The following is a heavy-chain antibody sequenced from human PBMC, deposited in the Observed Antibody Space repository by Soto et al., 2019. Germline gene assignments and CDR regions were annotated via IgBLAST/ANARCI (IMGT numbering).Heavy chain of an antibody. CDR1: GYTFTAYY. Sequence: QVQLVQSGAEVKKPGASVKVSCKASGYTFTAYYMQWLRQAHGQGLEWMGWINTNSGGTNNAERLQGRDTMTRDTSISTAYMELSRLRSDDTAVYYCARQSASTWIDYWGQGTLVTVTS. CDR2: INTNSGGT. V-gene: IGHV1-2*02. J-gene: IGHJ4*02. CDR3: ARQSASTWIDY. D-gene: IGHD2-2*01.